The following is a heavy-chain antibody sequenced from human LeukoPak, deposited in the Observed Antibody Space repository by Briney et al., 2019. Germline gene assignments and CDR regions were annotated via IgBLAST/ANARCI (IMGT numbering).Heavy chain of an antibody. V-gene: IGHV3-21*01. J-gene: IGHJ6*03. CDR1: GFTFRSYS. D-gene: IGHD2-2*01. Sequence: GGSLRLSCVASGFTFRSYSMNWVRQAPGKGLEWVSSITSSSTYIYYADSVKGRFTISRDNAKNSLYLQMNSLRAEDTAVYYCARDPIVVVPSASFYYYMDVWGKGTTVTVSS. CDR3: ARDPIVVVPSASFYYYMDV. CDR2: ITSSSTYI.